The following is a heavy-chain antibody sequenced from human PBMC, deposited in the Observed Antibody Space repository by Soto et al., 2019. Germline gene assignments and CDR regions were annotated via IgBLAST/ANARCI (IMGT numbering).Heavy chain of an antibody. CDR1: GFTFRSYW. CDR2: INSDGSST. V-gene: IGHV3-74*01. CDR3: ASMTTVTTSFDY. Sequence: GGPLRLSCAASGFTFRSYWMHWVRQAPGKGLVWVSRINSDGSSTSYADSVKGRFTISRDNAKNTLYLQMNSLRAEDTAVYYCASMTTVTTSFDYWGQGTLVTVS. J-gene: IGHJ4*02. D-gene: IGHD4-17*01.